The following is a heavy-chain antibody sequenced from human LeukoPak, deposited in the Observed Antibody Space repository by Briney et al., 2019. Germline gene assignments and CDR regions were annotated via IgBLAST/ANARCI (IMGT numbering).Heavy chain of an antibody. V-gene: IGHV5-10-1*01. Sequence: PGESLKISCQGSGYRFTSYWISWVRQMPGKGLGWMGRIDPSDSYTNYSPSFQGHVTISADKPISTAYLQWSSLKASDTAMYYCARHEAMDDYWGQGTLVTVSS. CDR1: GYRFTSYW. CDR3: ARHEAMDDY. CDR2: IDPSDSYT. D-gene: IGHD5-18*01. J-gene: IGHJ4*02.